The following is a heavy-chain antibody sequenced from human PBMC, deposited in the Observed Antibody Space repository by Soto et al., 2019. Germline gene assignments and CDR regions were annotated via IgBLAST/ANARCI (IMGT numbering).Heavy chain of an antibody. D-gene: IGHD3-22*01. CDR3: ARVWDYYDSSGYYGY. V-gene: IGHV1-69*13. Sequence: ASVKVSCKASGATFSGSAFSWVRQAPGQGLEWMGGIIPIFGTANYAQKFQGRVTITADESTSTAYMELSSLRSEDTAVYYCARVWDYYDSSGYYGYWGQGTLVTVSS. CDR1: GATFSGSA. J-gene: IGHJ4*02. CDR2: IIPIFGTA.